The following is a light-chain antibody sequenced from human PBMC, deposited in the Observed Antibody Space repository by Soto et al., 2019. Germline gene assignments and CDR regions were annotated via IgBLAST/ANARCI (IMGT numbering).Light chain of an antibody. Sequence: EIVMTQSPATLSVSPGERATLSCRASQSVNINLAWYQQKPGQAPRLLIYGTSTRATGVPARFSGSGSGTEFTLTISNLQSEDSAVYYCQQYGHSPYTFGQGTKVDIK. J-gene: IGKJ2*01. CDR1: QSVNIN. CDR3: QQYGHSPYT. CDR2: GTS. V-gene: IGKV3-15*01.